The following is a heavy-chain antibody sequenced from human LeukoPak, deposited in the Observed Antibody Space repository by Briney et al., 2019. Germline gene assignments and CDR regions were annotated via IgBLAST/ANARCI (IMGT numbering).Heavy chain of an antibody. D-gene: IGHD6-13*01. CDR2: ISGSGGST. V-gene: IGHV3-23*01. Sequence: GGSLRLSCAASGFTFSSYAMSWVRQAPGKGLEWVSAISGSGGSTYYADSVKGRFTISRDNAKNSLYLQMNSLRVEDTALYYCARVTTYSSSWFGDFDSWGQGTLVTVSS. J-gene: IGHJ4*02. CDR3: ARVTTYSSSWFGDFDS. CDR1: GFTFSSYA.